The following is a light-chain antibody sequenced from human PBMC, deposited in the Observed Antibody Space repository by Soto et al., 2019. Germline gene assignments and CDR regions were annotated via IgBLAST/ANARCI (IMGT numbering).Light chain of an antibody. V-gene: IGKV1-39*01. CDR3: QQSYSSPVT. Sequence: IQLTQSPSFLSASVGDRVTITCRASQGISSALAWYQQKPGKAPKLLIYAASSLQSGVPSRFSGSGSGTDFTLTVDSLQPEDFATYYCQQSYSSPVTFGQGTRLEIK. CDR2: AAS. J-gene: IGKJ5*01. CDR1: QGISSA.